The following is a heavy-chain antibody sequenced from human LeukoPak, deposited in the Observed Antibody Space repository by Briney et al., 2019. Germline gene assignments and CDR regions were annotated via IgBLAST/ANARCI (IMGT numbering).Heavy chain of an antibody. J-gene: IGHJ4*02. V-gene: IGHV3-7*01. CDR2: IKQDGSEK. CDR3: ARDRGGYCTSTSCQKPLDY. D-gene: IGHD2-2*01. CDR1: EFTFSNYW. Sequence: PGGSLRLSCAASEFTFSNYWMSWVRQAPGKVLEWVASIKQDGSEKYSMDSVKGRFTISRDNAKNSLYLQMNILRVEDTAVYYCARDRGGYCTSTSCQKPLDYWGQGTLVTVSS.